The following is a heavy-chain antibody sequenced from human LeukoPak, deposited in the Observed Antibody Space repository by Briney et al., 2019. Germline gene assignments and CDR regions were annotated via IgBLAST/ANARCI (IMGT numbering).Heavy chain of an antibody. CDR1: GFSFSNTW. Sequence: GGSLRLSCAASGFSFSNTWMNWVRQAPGKGLEWVGRIKNKTDGGTTDYAATVKVTFTISRDDSKNTLYQQMNSLKREETAVYYCNGPSSGWGGGFDYWGQGTLVTVSS. D-gene: IGHD6-19*01. CDR2: IKNKTDGGTT. V-gene: IGHV3-15*01. J-gene: IGHJ4*02. CDR3: NGPSSGWGGGFDY.